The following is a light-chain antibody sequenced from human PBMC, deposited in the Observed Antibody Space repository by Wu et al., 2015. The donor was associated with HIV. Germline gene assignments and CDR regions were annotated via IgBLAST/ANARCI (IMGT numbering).Light chain of an antibody. J-gene: IGKJ2*03. V-gene: IGKV3-11*01. CDR1: QTVYSY. CDR3: QQRSSWPPYS. Sequence: VLTQSPATLSLSPGERATLFCRASQTVYSYLAWYQQKPGQAPRLLIYDASNRATGIPARFSGSGSGTDFTLTINSLEPGDFAVYYCQQRSSWPPYSFGQGTKLEIK. CDR2: DAS.